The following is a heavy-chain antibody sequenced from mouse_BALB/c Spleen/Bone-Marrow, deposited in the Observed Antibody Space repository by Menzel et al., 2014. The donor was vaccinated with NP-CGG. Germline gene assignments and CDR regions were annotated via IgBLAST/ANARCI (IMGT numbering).Heavy chain of an antibody. CDR1: GYSFTGYF. V-gene: IGHV1-20*02. J-gene: IGHJ2*02. D-gene: IGHD2-14*01. Sequence: EVQLQESGPELVKPGASVKISCKASGYSFTGYFMNWVKQSHGKSLEWIGRINPYNGDTFYNQKFKGKAILTVDKSSSTAHMELRSLASEDSAVYYCARGDYRFDEGYFDCWGQGTSLTVSS. CDR3: ARGDYRFDEGYFDC. CDR2: INPYNGDT.